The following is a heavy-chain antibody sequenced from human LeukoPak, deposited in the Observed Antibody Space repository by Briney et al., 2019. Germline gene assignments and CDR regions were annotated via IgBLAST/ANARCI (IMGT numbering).Heavy chain of an antibody. J-gene: IGHJ4*02. CDR2: ISSSSSYI. CDR1: GFTFSSYS. Sequence: GGSLRLTCAASGFTFSSYSMNWVRQAPGKGLEWVSSISSSSSYIYYADSVKGRFTISRDNAKNSLYLQMNSLRAEDTAVYYCARASPHSSSWCEFDYWGQGTLVTVSS. V-gene: IGHV3-21*01. D-gene: IGHD6-13*01. CDR3: ARASPHSSSWCEFDY.